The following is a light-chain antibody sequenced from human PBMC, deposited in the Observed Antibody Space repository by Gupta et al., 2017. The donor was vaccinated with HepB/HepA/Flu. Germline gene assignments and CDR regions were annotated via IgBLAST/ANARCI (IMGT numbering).Light chain of an antibody. V-gene: IGLV2-11*01. CDR1: SNDVGNYNY. Sequence: QSALTQPRSVSGSPGQSVTISCTGTSNDVGNYNYVSWYQQHPGKAPKLMIFDVSKRPSGVPDRFSDSKSGTTASLTISGHQAEDETDYYCCSYAANYTLVFGGGTKLTVL. J-gene: IGLJ3*02. CDR3: CSYAANYTLV. CDR2: DVS.